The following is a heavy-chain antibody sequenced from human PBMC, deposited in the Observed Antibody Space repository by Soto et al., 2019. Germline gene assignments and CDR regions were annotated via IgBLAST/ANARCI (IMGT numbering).Heavy chain of an antibody. Sequence: QVQLVESGGGVVQPERSLRLSCAASGFTFSSYGMHWVRQAPGKGLEWVAVIWYDGSNKYYADSVKGRFTISRDNSKNTLYLQMNSLRAEDTAVYYCARDTGFGITGLTMLDYWGQGTLVTVSS. CDR1: GFTFSSYG. J-gene: IGHJ4*02. D-gene: IGHD1-20*01. CDR2: IWYDGSNK. V-gene: IGHV3-33*01. CDR3: ARDTGFGITGLTMLDY.